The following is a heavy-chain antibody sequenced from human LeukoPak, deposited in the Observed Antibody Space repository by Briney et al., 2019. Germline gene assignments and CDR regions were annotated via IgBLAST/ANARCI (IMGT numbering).Heavy chain of an antibody. CDR2: IYRGDSEN. V-gene: IGHV5-51*01. CDR1: GYSCSNYW. Sequence: AESLKISCRGGGYSCSNYWIGWGRQMRGEVVEWGGIIYRGDSENRYRPDFQGHVAISLDKSQSTVYLQWSSLNGSDTAMYSCARAGNDNGDFPVDSWGQATLVTVSA. CDR3: ARAGNDNGDFPVDS. D-gene: IGHD4-17*01. J-gene: IGHJ4*02.